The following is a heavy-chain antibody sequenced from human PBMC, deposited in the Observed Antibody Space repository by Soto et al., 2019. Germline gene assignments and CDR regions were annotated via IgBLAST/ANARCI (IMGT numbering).Heavy chain of an antibody. J-gene: IGHJ5*02. CDR1: GFTFSSYA. V-gene: IGHV3-30-3*01. Sequence: PGGSLRLSCAASGFTFSSYAMHWVRQAPGKGLEWVAVISYDGSNKYYADSVKGRFTISRDNSKNTLYLQMNSLRAEDTAVYYCARDPHGPWGQGTLVTVSS. CDR2: ISYDGSNK. CDR3: ARDPHGP.